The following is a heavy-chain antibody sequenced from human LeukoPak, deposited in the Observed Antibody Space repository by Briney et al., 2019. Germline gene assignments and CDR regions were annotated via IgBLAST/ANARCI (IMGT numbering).Heavy chain of an antibody. CDR2: ISYDGSNK. CDR3: ARAIDSSGYDCYFDY. D-gene: IGHD3-22*01. Sequence: GGSLRLSCAASGFTFSSYGMHWVRQAPGKGLEWVAVISYDGSNKYYADSVKGRFTISRDNSKNTLYLQMNSLRAEDTAVYYCARAIDSSGYDCYFDYWGQGTLVTVSS. V-gene: IGHV3-30*03. CDR1: GFTFSSYG. J-gene: IGHJ4*02.